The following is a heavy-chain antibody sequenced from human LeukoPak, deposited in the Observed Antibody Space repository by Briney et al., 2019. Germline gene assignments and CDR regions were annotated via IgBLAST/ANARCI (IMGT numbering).Heavy chain of an antibody. J-gene: IGHJ4*02. CDR1: GYTFTSYA. CDR2: INAGNGNT. Sequence: GASVKVSCKASGYTFTSYAMHWVRQAPGQRLEWMGWINAGNGNTKYSQKFQGRVTITRDTSASTAYMELSSLRSEDTAVYYCAISYYYGSGSYFPFDYWGQGTLVTVSS. D-gene: IGHD3-10*01. V-gene: IGHV1-3*01. CDR3: AISYYYGSGSYFPFDY.